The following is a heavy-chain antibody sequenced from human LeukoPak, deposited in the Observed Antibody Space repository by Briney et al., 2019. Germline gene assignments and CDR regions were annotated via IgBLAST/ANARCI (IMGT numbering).Heavy chain of an antibody. D-gene: IGHD3-22*01. Sequence: ASVKVSCKASGYTFTGYYMHWVRQAPGQGLEWMGWINPNSGGTNYAQKFQGRVTMTRDTSISTAYMELSRLRSDDTAGYYCARDYQQAPYYDSSGYYYSFDYWGQGTLVTVSS. CDR1: GYTFTGYY. J-gene: IGHJ4*02. CDR3: ARDYQQAPYYDSSGYYYSFDY. CDR2: INPNSGGT. V-gene: IGHV1-2*02.